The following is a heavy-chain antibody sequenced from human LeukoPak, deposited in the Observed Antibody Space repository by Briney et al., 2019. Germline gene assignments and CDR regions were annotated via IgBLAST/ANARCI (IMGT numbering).Heavy chain of an antibody. V-gene: IGHV4-59*08. CDR3: ARGFLRWNRNYYYYMDV. CDR2: IYYSGST. D-gene: IGHD1-1*01. J-gene: IGHJ6*03. CDR1: GRSISSYY. Sequence: SETLSLTCTVSGRSISSYYWSWIRQPPGKGLEWIGYIYYSGSTNYNPSLKSRVTISVDTSKNQFSLKLSSVTAADTAVYYCARGFLRWNRNYYYYMDVWGKGTTVTVSS.